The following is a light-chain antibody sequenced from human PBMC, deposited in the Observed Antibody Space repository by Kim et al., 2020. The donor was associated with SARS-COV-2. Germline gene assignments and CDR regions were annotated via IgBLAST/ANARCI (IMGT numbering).Light chain of an antibody. CDR1: SSDVGGYNY. CDR3: CSYAGRYV. Sequence: SPGQSVPIACTGTSSDVGGYNYVSWYQQHPGKAPKLMIYDVSKRPSGVPDRFSGSKSGNTASLTISGLQAEDEADYYCCSYAGRYVFGTGTKVTVL. CDR2: DVS. J-gene: IGLJ1*01. V-gene: IGLV2-11*01.